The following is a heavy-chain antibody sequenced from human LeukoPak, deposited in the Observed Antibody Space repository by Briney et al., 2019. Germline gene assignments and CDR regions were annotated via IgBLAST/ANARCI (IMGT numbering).Heavy chain of an antibody. CDR2: ISHDVSNK. D-gene: IGHD2-2*01. Sequence: GGSLRLSCAASGFTFSSYWMSWVRQAPGKGLEWVAIISHDVSNKHYADSVKGRFTISRDNSKNTLYLQMNSLRVEDTAVYYCARDRGDCSSSTCYRPADCWGQGTLVTVSS. J-gene: IGHJ4*02. CDR1: GFTFSSYW. V-gene: IGHV3-30*03. CDR3: ARDRGDCSSSTCYRPADC.